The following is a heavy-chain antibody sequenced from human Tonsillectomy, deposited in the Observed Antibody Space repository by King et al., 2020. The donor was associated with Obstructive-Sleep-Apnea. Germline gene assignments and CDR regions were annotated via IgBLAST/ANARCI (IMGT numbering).Heavy chain of an antibody. CDR1: GGSFSGYY. V-gene: IGHV4-34*01. D-gene: IGHD5-18*01. Sequence: VQLQQWGAGLLKPSETLSLTCAVYGGSFSGYYWSWIRQPPGKGLEWIGEINHSGSTTYNPSLKSRVTISVDTSKNQFSLKLSSVTAADTAVYYCAREALSYEDYWGQGTLVTVSS. J-gene: IGHJ4*02. CDR3: AREALSYEDY. CDR2: INHSGST.